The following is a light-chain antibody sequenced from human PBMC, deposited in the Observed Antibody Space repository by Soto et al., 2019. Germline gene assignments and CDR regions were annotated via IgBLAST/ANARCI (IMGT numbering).Light chain of an antibody. V-gene: IGLV2-11*01. Sequence: QSALTQPRSVSGSPGQSVTISCTGTSSDVGGYNYVSWYQQHPGKAPKLMIYDVSKRPSRVPDHFSGSKSGNTASLTISGLQAEDEADYYCCSYAGSYTPVFGGGTKLTVL. J-gene: IGLJ2*01. CDR1: SSDVGGYNY. CDR3: CSYAGSYTPV. CDR2: DVS.